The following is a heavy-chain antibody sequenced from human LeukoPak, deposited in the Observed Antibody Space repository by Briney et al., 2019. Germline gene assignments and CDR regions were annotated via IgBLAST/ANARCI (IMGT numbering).Heavy chain of an antibody. CDR3: AKTGRPWELLCGNFDY. CDR1: GFTFSSYA. J-gene: IGHJ4*02. D-gene: IGHD1-26*01. CDR2: ISGSGGST. V-gene: IGHV3-23*01. Sequence: GGSLRLSYAASGFTFSSYAMSWVRQAPGKGLEWVSAISGSGGSTYYADSVKGRFTISRDNSKNTLYLQMNSLRAEDTAVYYCAKTGRPWELLCGNFDYWGQGTLVTVSS.